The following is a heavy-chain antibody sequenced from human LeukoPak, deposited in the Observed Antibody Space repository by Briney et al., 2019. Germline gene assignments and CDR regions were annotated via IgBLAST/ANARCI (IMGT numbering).Heavy chain of an antibody. CDR3: ARRYCTNGVCYSSSSFDY. Sequence: SETLSLTCTVSGDSISSYYWSWIRQPPGKGLEWIGYIYYSGSTNYNPSLKSRVTISVDTSKNQFSLKLSSVTAADTAVYYCARRYCTNGVCYSSSSFDYWGQGTLVTVSS. CDR2: IYYSGST. CDR1: GDSISSYY. V-gene: IGHV4-59*08. J-gene: IGHJ4*02. D-gene: IGHD2-8*01.